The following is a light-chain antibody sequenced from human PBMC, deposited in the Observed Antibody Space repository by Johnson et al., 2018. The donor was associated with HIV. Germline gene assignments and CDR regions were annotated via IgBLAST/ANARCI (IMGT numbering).Light chain of an antibody. CDR2: DNN. CDR1: SSNIGNNY. V-gene: IGLV1-51*01. Sequence: HSVLTQPPSVSAAPGQKVTISCSGSSSNIGNNYVSWYQQLPGTAPKVLIYDNNKRPSGIPDRFSGSKSGTSATLGITGLQTGDEADYYCGTWDSSLSAYVIGTGTKVTVL. J-gene: IGLJ1*01. CDR3: GTWDSSLSAYV.